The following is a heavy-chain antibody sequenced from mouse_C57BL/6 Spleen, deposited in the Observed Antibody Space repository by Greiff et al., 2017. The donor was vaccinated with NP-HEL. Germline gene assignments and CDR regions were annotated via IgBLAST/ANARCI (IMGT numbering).Heavy chain of an antibody. CDR1: GYTFTSYG. J-gene: IGHJ2*01. CDR3: AKRVITTVVGPPFDY. CDR2: IYPRSGNT. V-gene: IGHV1-81*01. Sequence: QVQLQQSGAELARPGASVKLSCKASGYTFTSYGISWVKQRTGQGLEWIGEIYPRSGNTYYNEKFKGKATLTADKSSSTAYMELRSLTSDDSAVYFCAKRVITTVVGPPFDYWGQGTTLTVSS. D-gene: IGHD1-1*01.